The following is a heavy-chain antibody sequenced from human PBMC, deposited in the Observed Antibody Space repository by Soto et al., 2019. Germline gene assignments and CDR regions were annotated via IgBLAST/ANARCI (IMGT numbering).Heavy chain of an antibody. Sequence: QITLKESGPTLVKPTQTLTLTCTFSGFSLSTSRVGVGWIRQPPGKALEWLALIYWNDDKRYSPSLKNRLTITKDTSKNQVVLTMTNTDPVDTATYYCAHTSGGGNSACFDYWGQGILVTVSS. CDR1: GFSLSTSRVG. J-gene: IGHJ4*02. V-gene: IGHV2-5*01. D-gene: IGHD2-21*02. CDR2: IYWNDDK. CDR3: AHTSGGGNSACFDY.